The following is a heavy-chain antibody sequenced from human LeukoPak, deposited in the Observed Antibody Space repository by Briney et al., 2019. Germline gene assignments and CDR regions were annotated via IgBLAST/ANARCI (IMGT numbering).Heavy chain of an antibody. CDR2: IYSGGNT. J-gene: IGHJ4*02. D-gene: IGHD1-26*01. CDR3: ARGAGVDY. Sequence: GGSLRLSCAASGFIFSSYAMSWVCQPPGKGLEWVSVIYSGGNTYYADSVKGRFTISRDNSKNTLYLQMNSLRAEDTAVYYCARGAGVDYWGQGTLVTVSS. V-gene: IGHV3-53*01. CDR1: GFIFSSYA.